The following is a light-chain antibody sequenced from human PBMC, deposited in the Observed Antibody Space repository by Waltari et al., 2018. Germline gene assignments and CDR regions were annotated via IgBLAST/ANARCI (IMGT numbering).Light chain of an antibody. J-gene: IGKJ4*01. CDR3: QQYYSTPLS. V-gene: IGKV4-1*01. CDR2: WAS. Sequence: DIVLTQSPASLAVSLGERATINFQSIQRVLYSSNNKNYLACYQQKPGQPPTLLMYWASTREAGGPERVSGSGSGTDVTITISSLQPEDGAVYYCQQYYSTPLSFGGGTKVEI. CDR1: QRVLYSSNNKNY.